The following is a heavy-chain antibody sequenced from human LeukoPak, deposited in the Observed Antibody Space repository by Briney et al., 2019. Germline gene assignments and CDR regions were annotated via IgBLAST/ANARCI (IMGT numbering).Heavy chain of an antibody. CDR1: GGTFSSYA. D-gene: IGHD3-3*01. CDR2: IIPIFGTA. CDR3: ARGGDFWSGSWFDP. Sequence: SVKVSCKASGGTFSSYAISWVRQAPGQGLEWMGGIIPIFGTANYAQKFQGRVTITADESTSTAYMELSSLRSEDTAVYYCARGGDFWSGSWFDPWGQGTLVTVSS. V-gene: IGHV1-69*13. J-gene: IGHJ5*02.